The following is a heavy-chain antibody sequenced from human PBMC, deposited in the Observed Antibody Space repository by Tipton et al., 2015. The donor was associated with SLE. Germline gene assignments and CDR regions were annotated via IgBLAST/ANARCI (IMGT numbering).Heavy chain of an antibody. CDR2: INTNTGNP. V-gene: IGHV7-4-1*02. J-gene: IGHJ6*02. CDR3: AKGNDYSSYYYDYGMDV. Sequence: QLVQSGSELKKPGASVKVSCKASGYTFTSYAMNWVRQAPGQGLEWMGWINTNTGNPTYAQGFTGRFAFSLDTSVSTAYLQISSLRAEDTAVYYCAKGNDYSSYYYDYGMDVWGQGTTVTVSS. D-gene: IGHD4-11*01. CDR1: GYTFTSYA.